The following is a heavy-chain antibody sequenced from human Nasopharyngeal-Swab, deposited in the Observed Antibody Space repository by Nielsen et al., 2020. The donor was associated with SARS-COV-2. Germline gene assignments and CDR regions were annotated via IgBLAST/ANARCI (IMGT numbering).Heavy chain of an antibody. CDR3: AKDMAEVGATDY. D-gene: IGHD1-26*01. CDR2: INGDGNSP. Sequence: GESLKLSCTASGFTFDDYAMHWVRQAPGKGLEWVSLINGDGNSPYYGDSVKGRFTISRDNSKTSLYLQMNSLRTEDTALYYCAKDMAEVGATDYWGQGTLVTVSS. J-gene: IGHJ4*02. CDR1: GFTFDDYA. V-gene: IGHV3-43*02.